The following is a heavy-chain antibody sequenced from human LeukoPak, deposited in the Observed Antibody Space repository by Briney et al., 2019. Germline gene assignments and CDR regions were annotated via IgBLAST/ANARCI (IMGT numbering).Heavy chain of an antibody. Sequence: GGSLRLSCAASGFIFTNYAMSWVRQAPGKGLEWVSGISGNDGSTYYADSVKGRFTISRDNSKNIVYLQMNSLRADDTALYYCAKDRLVGSSWSGPDYWGQGTLVTVSS. CDR2: ISGNDGST. D-gene: IGHD6-13*01. CDR3: AKDRLVGSSWSGPDY. V-gene: IGHV3-23*01. J-gene: IGHJ4*02. CDR1: GFIFTNYA.